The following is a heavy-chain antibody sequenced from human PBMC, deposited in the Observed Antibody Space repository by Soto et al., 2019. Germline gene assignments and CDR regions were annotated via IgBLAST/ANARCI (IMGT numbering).Heavy chain of an antibody. D-gene: IGHD6-6*01. CDR2: ISYDGSNK. CDR1: GFTFSTYG. CDR3: AKGFRQLVVSQH. Sequence: QVQLVESGGGVVQPGRSLRLSCAASGFTFSTYGMHWVRQAPGRGLEWVAVISYDGSNKYYADSVKGRFTISRDNSKNKLSRQMNSLRAEDTAVYYCAKGFRQLVVSQHWCQGTLVTVSS. J-gene: IGHJ1*01. V-gene: IGHV3-30*18.